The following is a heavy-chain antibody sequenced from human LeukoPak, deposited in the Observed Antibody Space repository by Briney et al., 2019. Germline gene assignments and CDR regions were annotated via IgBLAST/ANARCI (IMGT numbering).Heavy chain of an antibody. J-gene: IGHJ4*02. Sequence: PGGSLTLFSAAPEFTLTDSVLNRDHEAPVKAVERLGHIRGKTNSYATAYAASVRGRFTISRDDSKNTAYLQMNSLKTEDTAVYYCTGGRGWYSPDYWGQGTLVTVSS. D-gene: IGHD6-19*01. V-gene: IGHV3-73*01. CDR2: IRGKTNSYAT. CDR3: TGGRGWYSPDY. CDR1: EFTLTDSV.